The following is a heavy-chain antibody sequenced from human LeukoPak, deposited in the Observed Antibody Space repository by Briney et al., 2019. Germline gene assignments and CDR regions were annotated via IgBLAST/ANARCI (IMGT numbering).Heavy chain of an antibody. V-gene: IGHV3-23*01. CDR3: AKYSRIAVAGTVDY. CDR2: ISGDGRSA. Sequence: GGSLRLSCAASGFTFSSYAMSWVRQAPGKGLEWVSAISGDGRSAYYAGSVKGRFIISRDNSKNALYLEMNGLRGEDTAVYYCAKYSRIAVAGTVDYWGQGSLVIVSS. D-gene: IGHD6-19*01. CDR1: GFTFSSYA. J-gene: IGHJ4*02.